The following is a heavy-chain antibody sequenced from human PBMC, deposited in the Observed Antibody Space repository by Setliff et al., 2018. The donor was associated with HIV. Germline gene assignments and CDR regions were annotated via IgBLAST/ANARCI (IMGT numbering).Heavy chain of an antibody. V-gene: IGHV1-3*01. CDR3: ARTYCGGDCYTRYYNMDV. Sequence: ASVKVSCKASGYTFTNYAMHWVRQAPGQRLEWMGWINAGNGDTKYSQTFQGRVTFTWDTSASTAYMELSSLRSEDTALYYCARTYCGGDCYTRYYNMDVWGQGTTVTVSS. CDR2: INAGNGDT. J-gene: IGHJ6*02. D-gene: IGHD2-21*02. CDR1: GYTFTNYA.